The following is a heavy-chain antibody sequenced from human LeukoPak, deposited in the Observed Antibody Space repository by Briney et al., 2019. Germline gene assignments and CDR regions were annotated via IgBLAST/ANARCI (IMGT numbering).Heavy chain of an antibody. CDR1: GFPFRDYY. D-gene: IGHD2/OR15-2a*01. CDR2: ISRSGDTL. J-gene: IGHJ6*02. V-gene: IGHV3-11*01. Sequence: GGSLRLSCAASGFPFRDYYMTWIRQAPGKGLEWISYISRSGDTLYYADSVEGRFTISRDNAKNSLFLQMNSLRADDTAVYYCAREVVIFPDYYYYGMDGWGQGTTVTVSS. CDR3: AREVVIFPDYYYYGMDG.